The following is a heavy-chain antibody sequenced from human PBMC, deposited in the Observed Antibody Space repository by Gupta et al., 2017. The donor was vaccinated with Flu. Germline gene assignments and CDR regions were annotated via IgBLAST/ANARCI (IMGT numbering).Heavy chain of an antibody. D-gene: IGHD1-26*01. CDR3: ARWDRGMCDH. CDR2: TRNKGQRYIT. CDR1: GFTFSDYY. V-gene: IGHV3-72*01. J-gene: IGHJ4*02. Sequence: EVQLVESGGGLVQPGGSLRLSCATSGFTFSDYYMDWVRQAPGKGLEWVGRTRNKGQRYITEYAASVKDRFIISRDDSKSSMYLQMNSLKTEDTAVYYYARWDRGMCDHWGQGTLVTVSS.